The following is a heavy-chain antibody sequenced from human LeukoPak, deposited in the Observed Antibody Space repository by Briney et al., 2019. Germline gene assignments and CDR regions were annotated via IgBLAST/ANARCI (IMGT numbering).Heavy chain of an antibody. CDR3: AREGSSSWYEDDY. V-gene: IGHV4-59*12. J-gene: IGHJ4*02. Sequence: MPSETLSLTCTVSGVSIGTYYWSWVRQPPGKGLEWMRYIFYSGSTNYNPSLKSRVTMLVDTFKNQFSLKLSSVTAADTAVYYCAREGSSSWYEDDYWGQGTLVTVSS. CDR2: IFYSGST. D-gene: IGHD6-13*01. CDR1: GVSIGTYY.